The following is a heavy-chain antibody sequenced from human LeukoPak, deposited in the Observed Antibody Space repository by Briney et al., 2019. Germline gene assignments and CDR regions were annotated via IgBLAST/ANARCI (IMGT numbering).Heavy chain of an antibody. J-gene: IGHJ5*02. D-gene: IGHD3-16*02. CDR3: ARDALGDYVWGSYRHWFDP. CDR1: GGSISSGSYY. CDR2: IYTSGST. Sequence: PSETDSLTCTVSGGSISSGSYYWSWIRQPAGKGLEWIGRIYTSGSTNYNPSLKSRVTISVDTSKNQFSLKLSSVTAADTAVYYCARDALGDYVWGSYRHWFDPWGQGRLATVSS. V-gene: IGHV4-61*02.